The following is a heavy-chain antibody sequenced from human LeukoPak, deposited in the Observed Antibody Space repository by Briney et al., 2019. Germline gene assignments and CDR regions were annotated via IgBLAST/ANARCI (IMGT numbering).Heavy chain of an antibody. CDR3: ARGARGYSYARGAFDI. D-gene: IGHD5-18*01. CDR1: GGSISSGGYS. J-gene: IGHJ3*02. CDR2: IYHSGST. V-gene: IGHV4-30-2*01. Sequence: PSETLSLTCAVSGGSISSGGYSWSWIRQPPGEGLEWIGYIYHSGSTYYNPSLKSRVTISVDRSKNQFSLKLSSVTAADTAVYYCARGARGYSYARGAFDIWGQGTMVTVSS.